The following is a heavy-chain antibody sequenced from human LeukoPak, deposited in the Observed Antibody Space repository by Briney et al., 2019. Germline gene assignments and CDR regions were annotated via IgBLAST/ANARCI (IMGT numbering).Heavy chain of an antibody. V-gene: IGHV1-2*02. J-gene: IGHJ4*02. CDR1: GYNFIYYY. CDR3: ARDYYDSSGYGSFDY. D-gene: IGHD3-22*01. Sequence: ASVKVSCKTSGYNFIYYYMHWVRQAPGQGLEWMGWINPNSGGTNYAQKFQGRVTMTRDTSISTAYMELSRLRSDDTAVFYCARDYYDSSGYGSFDYWGQGTLVTVSS. CDR2: INPNSGGT.